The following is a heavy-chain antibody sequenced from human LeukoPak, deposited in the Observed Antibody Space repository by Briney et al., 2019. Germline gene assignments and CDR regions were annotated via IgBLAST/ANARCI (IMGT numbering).Heavy chain of an antibody. CDR1: GFTFSHYG. D-gene: IGHD4-11*01. Sequence: PGGSLRLSCAASGFTFSHYGMHWVRQAPGKGLEWVAVIQNDASTKNYVDSVKGRFIISRDTSKNTLYLQMNSLRAEDTAVYYCARSGGLQKFDYWGQGTLVTVSS. CDR2: IQNDASTK. CDR3: ARSGGLQKFDY. J-gene: IGHJ4*02. V-gene: IGHV3-30*03.